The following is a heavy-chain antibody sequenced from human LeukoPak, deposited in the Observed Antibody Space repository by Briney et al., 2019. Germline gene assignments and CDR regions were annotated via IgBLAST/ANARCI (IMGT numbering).Heavy chain of an antibody. CDR2: IYPGDSDT. D-gene: IGHD3-3*01. Sequence: KLGESLKISCKGSGYSFTSYWIGWVRQMPGKGLEWMGIIYPGDSDTRYSPSFQGQVTISADKSISTAYLQWSSLKASDTAMYYCARQYYDFWSGSDGLDYWGQGTLVTVSS. CDR1: GYSFTSYW. V-gene: IGHV5-51*01. CDR3: ARQYYDFWSGSDGLDY. J-gene: IGHJ4*02.